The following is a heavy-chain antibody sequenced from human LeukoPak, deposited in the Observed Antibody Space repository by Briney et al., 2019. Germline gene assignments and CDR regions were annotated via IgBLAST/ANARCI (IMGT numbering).Heavy chain of an antibody. CDR3: ANSKPARYSSSWNNWFDP. CDR2: INHSGST. V-gene: IGHV4-34*01. J-gene: IGHJ5*02. CDR1: GGSFSGYY. Sequence: SETLSLTCAVYGGSFSGYYWSWIRQPSGKGLEWIGEINHSGSTNYNPSLKSRVTISVDTSKNQFSLKLSSVTAADTAVYYCANSKPARYSSSWNNWFDPWGQGTLVTVSS. D-gene: IGHD6-13*01.